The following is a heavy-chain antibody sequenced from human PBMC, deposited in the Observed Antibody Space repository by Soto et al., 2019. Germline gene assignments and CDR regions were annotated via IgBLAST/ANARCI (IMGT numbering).Heavy chain of an antibody. CDR2: IYHSGST. Sequence: SETLSLTCNVSGASVASADYFWSWIRQPPGKGLEWIGYIYHSGSTYYNPSLKSRVTISVDRSKNQFSLKLSSVTAADTAVYYCARHLTYCSAGSCYSDFPYYGMDVWGQGTTVTVSS. CDR3: ARHLTYCSAGSCYSDFPYYGMDV. J-gene: IGHJ6*02. D-gene: IGHD2-15*01. CDR1: GASVASADYF. V-gene: IGHV4-30-2*01.